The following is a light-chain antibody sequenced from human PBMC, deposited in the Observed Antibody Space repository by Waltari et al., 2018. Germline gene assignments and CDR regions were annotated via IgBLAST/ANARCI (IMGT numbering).Light chain of an antibody. Sequence: QSALTQIASVAGSPGQSITISCTGTSSDVGDHNYVSWYQQHPGKLPKLLIYDVISRPSGVSTRFSGSKSDNTASLTISGLQAEDEADYYCSAYTRGVVFGGGTQLTVL. CDR2: DVI. V-gene: IGLV2-14*03. CDR1: SSDVGDHNY. J-gene: IGLJ2*01. CDR3: SAYTRGVV.